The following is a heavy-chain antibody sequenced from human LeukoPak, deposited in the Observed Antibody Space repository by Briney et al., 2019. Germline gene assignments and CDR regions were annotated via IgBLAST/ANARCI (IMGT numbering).Heavy chain of an antibody. V-gene: IGHV3-30*03. D-gene: IGHD2-21*02. Sequence: PGGSLRLSCAASGFTFSSYGMHWVRQAPGKGLEWVAVISCDGSNKYYADSVKGRFTISRDNSKDTLYLQMNSLRAEDTAVYYCASNGLPAAFDIWGQGTMVTVSS. CDR2: ISCDGSNK. CDR1: GFTFSSYG. J-gene: IGHJ3*02. CDR3: ASNGLPAAFDI.